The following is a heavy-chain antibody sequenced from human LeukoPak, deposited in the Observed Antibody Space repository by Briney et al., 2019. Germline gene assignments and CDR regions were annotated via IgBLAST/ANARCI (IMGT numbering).Heavy chain of an antibody. CDR1: GGSISSYY. D-gene: IGHD6-13*01. J-gene: IGHJ4*02. Sequence: SGTLSLTCTVSGGSISSYYWSWIRQPAGKGLEWIGRVYTSGSTDYNPSLKSRVTMSVDTSKNQFSLKLSSVTAPDTAVYYCARDRTAAAGNDYWGQGTLVTVSS. CDR2: VYTSGST. CDR3: ARDRTAAAGNDY. V-gene: IGHV4-4*07.